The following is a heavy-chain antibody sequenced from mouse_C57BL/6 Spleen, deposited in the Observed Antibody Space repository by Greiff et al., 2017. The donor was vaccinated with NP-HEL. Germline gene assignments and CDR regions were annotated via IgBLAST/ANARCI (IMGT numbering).Heavy chain of an antibody. CDR2: IYPGDGDT. CDR1: GYAFSSYW. CDR3: ARKGDSDWYFDV. Sequence: VQLQQSGAELVKPGASVKISCKASGYAFSSYWMNWVKQRPGKGLEWIGQIYPGDGDTNYNGKFKGKATLTADKSSSTAYMQLSSLTSEDSAVYFCARKGDSDWYFDVWGTGTTGTVSS. J-gene: IGHJ1*03. V-gene: IGHV1-80*01.